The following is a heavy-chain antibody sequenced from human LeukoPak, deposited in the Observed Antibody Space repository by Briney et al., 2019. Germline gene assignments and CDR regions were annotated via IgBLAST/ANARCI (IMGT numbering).Heavy chain of an antibody. CDR1: GYTFTGYY. V-gene: IGHV1-2*06. CDR3: ASITYYPGAFDT. D-gene: IGHD2/OR15-2a*01. Sequence: GESLKISCKASGYTFTGYYMHWVRQAPGQGLEWMGRINPNSGGTNYAQKFQGRVTMTRDTSISTAYMELSRLRSDDTAVYYCASITYYPGAFDTWGQGTMVTVSS. J-gene: IGHJ3*02. CDR2: INPNSGGT.